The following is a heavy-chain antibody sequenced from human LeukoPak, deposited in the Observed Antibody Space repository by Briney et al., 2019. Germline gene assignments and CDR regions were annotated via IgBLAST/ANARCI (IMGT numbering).Heavy chain of an antibody. CDR3: AKAVYGGIDDAFDT. D-gene: IGHD4-23*01. CDR2: ISWDGGST. V-gene: IGHV3-43D*03. CDR1: GFTVSSNE. J-gene: IGHJ3*02. Sequence: PGGSLRLSCAASGFTVSSNEMSWVRQAPGKGLEWVSLISWDGGSTYYADSVKGRFSISRDNSKNSLYLQMNSLRAEDTALYYCAKAVYGGIDDAFDTGGQGQWSPSLQ.